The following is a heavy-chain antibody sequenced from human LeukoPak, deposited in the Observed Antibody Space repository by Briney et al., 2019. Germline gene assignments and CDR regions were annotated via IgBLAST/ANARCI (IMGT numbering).Heavy chain of an antibody. CDR1: GYSISSSNW. J-gene: IGHJ6*03. CDR2: IYYSGSI. V-gene: IGHV4-28*05. CDR3: ARLYSSSSFYYYMDV. D-gene: IGHD6-6*01. Sequence: PSDTLSLTCAVSGYSISSSNWWGWIRQPPGKGLEWIGYIYYSGSIYYNPSLKSRVTMSVDTSKNQFSLKLSSVTAVDTAVYYCARLYSSSSFYYYMDVWGKGTTVTISS.